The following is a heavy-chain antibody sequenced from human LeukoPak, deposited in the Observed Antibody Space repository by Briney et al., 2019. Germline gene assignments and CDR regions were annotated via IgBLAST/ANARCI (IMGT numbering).Heavy chain of an antibody. V-gene: IGHV3-23*01. D-gene: IGHD3-10*01. CDR3: AKSPAHVLLWFGEFDY. J-gene: IGHJ4*02. CDR2: ISGSGGST. CDR1: GFTFSSYA. Sequence: PGGSLRLSCAASGFTFSSYAMSWVRQAPGKGLEWVSAISGSGGSTYYADSVKGRFTISRDNSKNTLYLQMNSLRAEDTAVYYCAKSPAHVLLWFGEFDYWGQGTLVTVPS.